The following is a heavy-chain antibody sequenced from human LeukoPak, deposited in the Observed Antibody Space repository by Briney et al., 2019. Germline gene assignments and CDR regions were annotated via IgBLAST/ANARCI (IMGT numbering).Heavy chain of an antibody. CDR1: GFSFSTFA. CDR3: AKDLTFGDGRWEFDA. Sequence: GGSLRLSCTASGFSFSTFAMAWVRQAPGRGLDWVSGVCAGGSVANYADSVKGRFTISRDNSKNTLYLQMNNLRVEDMAVYYCAKDLTFGDGRWEFDAWGQGSLVTVSS. CDR2: VCAGGSVA. V-gene: IGHV3-23*03. J-gene: IGHJ5*02. D-gene: IGHD2-21*02.